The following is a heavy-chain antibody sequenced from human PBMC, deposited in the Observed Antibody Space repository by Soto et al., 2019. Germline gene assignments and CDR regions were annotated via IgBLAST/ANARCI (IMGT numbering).Heavy chain of an antibody. CDR2: INHSGST. D-gene: IGHD6-13*01. CDR1: GGSFSGYY. V-gene: IGHV4-34*01. Sequence: SETLSLTCAVYGGSFSGYYWSWIRQPPGKGLEWIGEINHSGSTNYNPSLKSRVTISVDTSKNQSSLKLRSVTAADTAGYYCARGTRRQQLVQGGDWFDPWGQGTLVTVSS. CDR3: ARGTRRQQLVQGGDWFDP. J-gene: IGHJ5*02.